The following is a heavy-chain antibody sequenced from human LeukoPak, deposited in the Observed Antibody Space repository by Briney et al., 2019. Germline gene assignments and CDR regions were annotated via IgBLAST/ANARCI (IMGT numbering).Heavy chain of an antibody. V-gene: IGHV3-30-3*01. D-gene: IGHD6-19*01. J-gene: IGHJ6*02. CDR1: GFTFSSYA. CDR2: ISYDGSNK. CDR3: ARESGYSSGWLDVYYYYGMDV. Sequence: PGGFLRLSCAASGFTFSSYAMHWVRQAPGKGLEWVAVISYDGSNKYYADSVKGRFTISRDNSKNTLYLQMNSLRAEDTAVYYCARESGYSSGWLDVYYYYGMDVWGQGTTVTVSS.